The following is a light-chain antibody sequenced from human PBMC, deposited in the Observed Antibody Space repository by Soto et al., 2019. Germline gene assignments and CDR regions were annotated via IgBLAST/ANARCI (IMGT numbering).Light chain of an antibody. CDR3: QQRSSWPIFT. J-gene: IGKJ3*01. CDR2: DAA. Sequence: EIVLTQSPGTLSLFPGERATLSCRASQSVSDFLAWYQQKPGQAPRLLIYDAAKRAPGIPARFSGSGSGTDFTLTIRSLEPEDSAVYYCQQRSSWPIFTFGPGTKV. V-gene: IGKV3-11*01. CDR1: QSVSDF.